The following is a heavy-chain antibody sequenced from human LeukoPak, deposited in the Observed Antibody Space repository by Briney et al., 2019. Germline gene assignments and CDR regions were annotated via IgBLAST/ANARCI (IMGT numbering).Heavy chain of an antibody. CDR1: GFTFSSYG. CDR3: ANGAIYDILTGYLDY. D-gene: IGHD3-9*01. Sequence: PGRSLRLSCAASGFTFSSYGMHWVRQASGKGLEWVAVISYDGSNKYYADSVKGRFTISRDNSKNTLYLQMNSLRAEDTAVYYCANGAIYDILTGYLDYWGQGTLVTVSS. J-gene: IGHJ4*02. CDR2: ISYDGSNK. V-gene: IGHV3-30*18.